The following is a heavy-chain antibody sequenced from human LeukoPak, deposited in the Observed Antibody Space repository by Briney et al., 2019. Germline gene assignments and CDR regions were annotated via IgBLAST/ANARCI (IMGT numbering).Heavy chain of an antibody. CDR1: GYSFTSYY. J-gene: IGHJ4*02. D-gene: IGHD3-10*01. V-gene: IGHV7-4-1*02. CDR2: INTNTGNP. CDR3: ARLIGGSGSYFRY. Sequence: SSVKVSCKASGYSFTSYYMHWVRQAPGQGLEWVGWINTNTGNPTYAQGFTGRFVFSLDTSVSTAYLQISSLKAEDTAVYYCARLIGGSGSYFRYWGQGTLVTVSS.